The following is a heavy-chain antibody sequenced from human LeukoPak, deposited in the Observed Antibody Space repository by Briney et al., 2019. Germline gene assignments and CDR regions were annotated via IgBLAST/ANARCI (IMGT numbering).Heavy chain of an antibody. CDR1: GYTFTHYY. V-gene: IGHV1-2*02. CDR2: INPNSGGT. J-gene: IGHJ1*01. CDR3: ARGYYDSSDYEYFQH. Sequence: GASVKVSCKASGYTFTHYYMHWVRQAPGQGLEWMGWINPNSGGTNYAQKFQGRVTMTRDTSISTAYMELSRLRSDDTAVYYCARGYYDSSDYEYFQHWGQGTLVTVSS. D-gene: IGHD3-22*01.